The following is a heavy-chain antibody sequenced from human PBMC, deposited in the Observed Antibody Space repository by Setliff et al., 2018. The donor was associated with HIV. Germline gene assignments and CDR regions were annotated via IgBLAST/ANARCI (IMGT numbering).Heavy chain of an antibody. CDR2: IIPILGVA. V-gene: IGHV1-69*02. CDR3: ASDYYYDSSGYRYFDY. Sequence: ASVKVSCKASRSTFISHTFNWVRQAPGQGLDWMGRIIPILGVANYAQRFQDKVTITADKSTSTAYMELSSMRSEDTAVYYCASDYYYDSSGYRYFDYWGQGTLVTVSS. D-gene: IGHD3-22*01. J-gene: IGHJ4*02. CDR1: RSTFISHT.